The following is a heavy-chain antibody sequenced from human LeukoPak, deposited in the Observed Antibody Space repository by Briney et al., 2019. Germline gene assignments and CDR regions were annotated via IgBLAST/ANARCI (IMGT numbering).Heavy chain of an antibody. CDR3: ARLRYSSGQDY. J-gene: IGHJ4*02. V-gene: IGHV4-59*01. CDR2: IYYSGTT. CDR1: GGSISTYY. Sequence: KPSETLSLTCTVSGGSISTYYLSWIRQPPGKGLEWIGYIYYSGTTNYNPSLKSRVTISVDTSKDQFSLKLSSVTAADTAVYYCARLRYSSGQDYWGQGTLVTVSS. D-gene: IGHD6-19*01.